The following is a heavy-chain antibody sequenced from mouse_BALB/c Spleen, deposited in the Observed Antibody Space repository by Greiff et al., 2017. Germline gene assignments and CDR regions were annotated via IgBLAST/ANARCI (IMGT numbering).Heavy chain of an antibody. V-gene: IGHV1-54*01. Sequence: VQLQQSGAELVRPGTSVKVSCKASGYAFTNYLIEWVKQRPGQGLEWIGVINPGSGGTNYNEKFKGKATLTADKSSSTAYMQLSSLTSDDSAVYFCARLGEVRRGGFDYGGQGTTLTGSS. CDR1: GYAFTNYL. CDR3: ARLGEVRRGGFDY. J-gene: IGHJ2*01. D-gene: IGHD2-14*01. CDR2: INPGSGGT.